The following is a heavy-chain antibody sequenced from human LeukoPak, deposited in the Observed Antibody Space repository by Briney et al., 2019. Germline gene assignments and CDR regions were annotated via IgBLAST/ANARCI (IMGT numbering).Heavy chain of an antibody. Sequence: PGGSLRLSCAASGFTFSSHAMHWVRQAPGKGLEWVSGISGSGGHTYYADSVKGRFTISRDNSKNTLYLQMNSLRADDTAVYYCAKGAEDDAFDIWGQGTMVTVSS. V-gene: IGHV3-23*01. CDR2: ISGSGGHT. CDR3: AKGAEDDAFDI. CDR1: GFTFSSHA. J-gene: IGHJ3*02.